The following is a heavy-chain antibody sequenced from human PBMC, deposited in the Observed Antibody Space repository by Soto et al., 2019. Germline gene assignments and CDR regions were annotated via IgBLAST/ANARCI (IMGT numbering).Heavy chain of an antibody. V-gene: IGHV1-2*06. Sequence: QVQLVQSGAEVKKPGASVKVSCKASGYTFIGYYIHWVRQAPGQGLEWMGRKNPHSGDTTNAKKFQGRLTMTRDKSISTAYMELSSLRSDDTAVYYCGRDGVAATPLGSFDHWGQGSLIX. D-gene: IGHD1-26*01. CDR2: KNPHSGDT. CDR3: GRDGVAATPLGSFDH. J-gene: IGHJ5*02. CDR1: GYTFIGYY.